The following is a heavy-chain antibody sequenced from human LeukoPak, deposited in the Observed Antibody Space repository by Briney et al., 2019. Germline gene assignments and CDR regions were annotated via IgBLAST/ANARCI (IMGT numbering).Heavy chain of an antibody. CDR1: GFTFSSYA. CDR2: ISGSGGSA. Sequence: GVSLRLSCAASGFTFSSYAMSWVRQAPGKGLEWVSAISGSGGSAYYADSVKGRFTISRDNSKNTLYLQMNSLRAEDTAVYYCAKGGGRGTLFSYYYGMDVWGQGTTVTVSS. V-gene: IGHV3-23*01. CDR3: AKGGGRGTLFSYYYGMDV. J-gene: IGHJ6*02. D-gene: IGHD1-14*01.